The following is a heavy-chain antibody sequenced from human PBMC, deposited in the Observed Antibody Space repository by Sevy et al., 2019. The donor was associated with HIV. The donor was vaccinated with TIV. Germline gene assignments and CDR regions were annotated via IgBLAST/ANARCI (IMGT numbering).Heavy chain of an antibody. Sequence: GGSLRLSFAASGFTFSTYGMNWVRQAPGKGLEWVAVIWFDGSNTYYADSVKGRFTISRDIAKNTLHLQMNSLRAEDTAVYYCARDLEFYDYGDYGPAFMPDYWGQGTLVTVSS. CDR2: IWFDGSNT. D-gene: IGHD4-17*01. CDR1: GFTFSTYG. J-gene: IGHJ4*02. V-gene: IGHV3-33*01. CDR3: ARDLEFYDYGDYGPAFMPDY.